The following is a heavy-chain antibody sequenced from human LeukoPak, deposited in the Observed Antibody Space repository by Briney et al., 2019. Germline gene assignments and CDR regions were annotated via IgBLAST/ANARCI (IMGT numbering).Heavy chain of an antibody. Sequence: GGSLRLSCAASGFTFSSYEMNWVRQAPGKGLEWVANIKQDGSEKYYVDSVKGRFTISRDNAKNSLYLQMNSLRAEDAAVYYCAREGSNYYDRPIDYWGQGTLVTVSS. CDR2: IKQDGSEK. CDR3: AREGSNYYDRPIDY. J-gene: IGHJ4*02. V-gene: IGHV3-7*01. CDR1: GFTFSSYE. D-gene: IGHD3-22*01.